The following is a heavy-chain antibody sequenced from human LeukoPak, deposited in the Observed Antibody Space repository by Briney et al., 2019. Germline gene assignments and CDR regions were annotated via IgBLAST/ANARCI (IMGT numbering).Heavy chain of an antibody. J-gene: IGHJ4*02. CDR1: GITFSICG. CDR3: AKRDGYNSGYFES. V-gene: IGHV3-23*01. D-gene: IGHD5-24*01. Sequence: PGGSLRLSCAASGITFSICGMSWVRQAPGKGLEWVSVISGSGDSTYSADSVKGRFTISRDNSKNTLYLQMNSLRAEDTAVYYCAKRDGYNSGYFESWGQGTLVTVSS. CDR2: ISGSGDST.